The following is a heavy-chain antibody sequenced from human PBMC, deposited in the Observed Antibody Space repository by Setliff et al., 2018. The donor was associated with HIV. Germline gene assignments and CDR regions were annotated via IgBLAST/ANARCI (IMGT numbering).Heavy chain of an antibody. D-gene: IGHD3-22*01. J-gene: IGHJ5*02. V-gene: IGHV3-21*01. CDR2: ISSSSSYI. Sequence: PGGSLRLSCAASGFTFSSYSMNWVRQAPGKGLEWVSSISSSSSYIYYTDSVKGRFTISRDNAKNSLYLQMNSLRAEDTAVYYCARDHRPYFYDKAWFDPWGQGTLVTVSS. CDR3: ARDHRPYFYDKAWFDP. CDR1: GFTFSSYS.